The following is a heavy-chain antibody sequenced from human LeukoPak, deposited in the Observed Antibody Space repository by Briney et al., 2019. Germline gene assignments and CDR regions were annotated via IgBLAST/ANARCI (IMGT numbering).Heavy chain of an antibody. CDR1: GGSISSYY. Sequence: SETLSLTCTVSGGSISSYYWSWIRQPPGKGLEWIGSIYHSGSTYYNPSLKSRVTISVDTSKDQFSLKLSSVTAADTAVYYCVGPYSGSYHGDYWGQGTLVTVSS. CDR3: VGPYSGSYHGDY. CDR2: IYHSGST. D-gene: IGHD1-26*01. J-gene: IGHJ4*02. V-gene: IGHV4-59*04.